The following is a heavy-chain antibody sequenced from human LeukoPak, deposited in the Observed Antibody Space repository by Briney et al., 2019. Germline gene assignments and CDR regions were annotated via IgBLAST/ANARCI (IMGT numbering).Heavy chain of an antibody. CDR2: ITANGGDT. D-gene: IGHD3-10*01. CDR1: GFTFSNYA. V-gene: IGHV3-23*01. J-gene: IGHJ4*02. Sequence: GGSLRLSCAASGFTFSNYAMRWVRQAPGKGLEWVSSITANGGDTYYADSVKGRFSISRDNSRNTLYLQVTTLRAEDTAVYFCANLTSDTMGRGVTTDYWGRGTRVMVSA. CDR3: ANLTSDTMGRGVTTDY.